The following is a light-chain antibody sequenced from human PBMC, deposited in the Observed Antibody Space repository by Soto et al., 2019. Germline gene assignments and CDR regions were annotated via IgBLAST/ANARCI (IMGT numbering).Light chain of an antibody. CDR2: EVS. Sequence: QSALTQPPSASGSPGQSVIISCTGTSSDVGGYNYVSWYQQHPGKAPNVIIYEVSKRPSGVPDRFSVSKSGNTASLTVSWLQAEDEADYYCSSYAGTTLYVFGTGTKLTVL. J-gene: IGLJ1*01. CDR3: SSYAGTTLYV. V-gene: IGLV2-8*01. CDR1: SSDVGGYNY.